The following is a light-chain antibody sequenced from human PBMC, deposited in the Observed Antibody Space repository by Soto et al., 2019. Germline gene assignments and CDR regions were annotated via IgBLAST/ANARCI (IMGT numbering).Light chain of an antibody. CDR1: QDMAIY. J-gene: IGKJ4*01. CDR3: QQLRMYPST. Sequence: IQLTQSPSSLAASVGDRVTSSRRASQDMAIYSAWYQQTPGAATHLLIYAASTLYGGAPSRFSGSASGTDFALTITRLQAEDFATYYRQQLRMYPSTFGGGTKVDIK. V-gene: IGKV1-9*01. CDR2: AAS.